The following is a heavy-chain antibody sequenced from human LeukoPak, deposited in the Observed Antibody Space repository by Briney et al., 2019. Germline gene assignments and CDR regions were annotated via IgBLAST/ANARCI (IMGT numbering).Heavy chain of an antibody. Sequence: SETLSLTCAVSGFSISSVYYWGWIRQPPGKGLVWIGSVFCDGSAFYNPSLKSRVSLSVDTSTMKFSLRRTSVTAADTAVYYCARLTYCFTGSGYHYFYHWGQGALVSVSS. J-gene: IGHJ4*02. D-gene: IGHD3-22*01. V-gene: IGHV4-38-2*01. CDR1: GFSISSVYY. CDR3: ARLTYCFTGSGYHYFYH. CDR2: VFCDGSA.